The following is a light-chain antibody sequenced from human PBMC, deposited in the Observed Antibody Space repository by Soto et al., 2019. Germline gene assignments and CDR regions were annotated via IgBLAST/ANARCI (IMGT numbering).Light chain of an antibody. V-gene: IGLV2-8*01. CDR2: EVT. CDR3: CSFAGGTNLV. CDR1: RRDIGGYDF. J-gene: IGLJ1*01. Sequence: HSVLIQPPSASGSPGQSVTISCTGTRRDIGGYDFVSWYQQHPGKAPKLLISEVTKRPSGVPDRFSGSKSGNTASLTISGLQSDDEADYYCCSFAGGTNLVFGTGTKVTVL.